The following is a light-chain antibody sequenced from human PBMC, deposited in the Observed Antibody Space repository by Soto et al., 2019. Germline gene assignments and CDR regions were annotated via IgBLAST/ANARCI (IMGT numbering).Light chain of an antibody. CDR1: QSLRHSNGYNY. CDR3: MQALQTPIT. J-gene: IGKJ5*01. Sequence: DVVMTQSPLSLPVTSGEPASISCRSSQSLRHSNGYNYLDWYLQKPGQSPQLLIYLGSNRASGVPDRFSGSGSGTDFTLKVSRVEAEDVGVYYCMQALQTPITLGQGTRLEIK. V-gene: IGKV2-28*01. CDR2: LGS.